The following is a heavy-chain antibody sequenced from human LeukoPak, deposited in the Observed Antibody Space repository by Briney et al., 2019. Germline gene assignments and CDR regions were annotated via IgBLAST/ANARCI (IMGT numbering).Heavy chain of an antibody. D-gene: IGHD3-10*01. CDR3: AKRGLMGIYYYYMNV. Sequence: GGSLRLSCAASGFTFSSYAMSWVRQAPGKGLEWVSAISGSGGSTYYADSVKGRFTISRDNSKITLYLQMNSLRAEDTAVYYCAKRGLMGIYYYYMNVWGKGTTVTVSS. CDR1: GFTFSSYA. V-gene: IGHV3-23*01. J-gene: IGHJ6*03. CDR2: ISGSGGST.